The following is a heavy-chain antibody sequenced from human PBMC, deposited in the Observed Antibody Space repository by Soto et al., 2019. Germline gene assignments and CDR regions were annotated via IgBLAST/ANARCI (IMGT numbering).Heavy chain of an antibody. CDR3: ARTLVGSSGYPSGGMDV. V-gene: IGHV1-69*01. CDR1: GGTFSSYA. Sequence: QVQLVQSGAEVKKPGSSVKVSCKASGGTFSSYAISWVRQAPGQGLEWMGGIIPIFGTANYAQKFQGRVTITADESMSTADMELSSMRAEDTAVYYCARTLVGSSGYPSGGMDVWGQGTTVTVSS. CDR2: IIPIFGTA. J-gene: IGHJ6*02. D-gene: IGHD5-12*01.